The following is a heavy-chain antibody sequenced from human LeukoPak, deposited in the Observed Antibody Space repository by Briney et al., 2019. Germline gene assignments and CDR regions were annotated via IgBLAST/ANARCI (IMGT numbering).Heavy chain of an antibody. CDR3: ARQIVVDYFDY. CDR2: IYYSGST. CDR1: GGSISSSSYY. Sequence: PSETLSLTCTVSGGSISSSSYYWGWVRQPPGKGLEWIGSIYYSGSTYYNPSLKSRVTISVDTSKNQFSLKLSSVTAADTAVYYCARQIVVDYFDYWGQGTLVTVSS. J-gene: IGHJ4*02. V-gene: IGHV4-39*07. D-gene: IGHD3-22*01.